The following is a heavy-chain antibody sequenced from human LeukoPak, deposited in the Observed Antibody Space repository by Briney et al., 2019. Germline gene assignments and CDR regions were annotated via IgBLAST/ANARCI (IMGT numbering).Heavy chain of an antibody. V-gene: IGHV1-46*01. CDR1: GYTFTSYY. J-gene: IGHJ4*02. D-gene: IGHD5-24*01. CDR2: INPSGGST. CDR3: ARDGVDGYNLWDFDY. Sequence: ASVKVSCKASGYTFTSYYMHWVRQAPGQGLEWMGIINPSGGSTSYAQKFQGRVTMTRDTSTSTVYMELSSLRSEDTAVYYCARDGVDGYNLWDFDYWGQGTLVTVPS.